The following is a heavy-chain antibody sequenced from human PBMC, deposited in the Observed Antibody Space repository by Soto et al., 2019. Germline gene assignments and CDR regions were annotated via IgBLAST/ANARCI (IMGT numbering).Heavy chain of an antibody. J-gene: IGHJ6*02. CDR2: IIPIFGTA. Sequence: QVQLVQSGAEVKKPGSSVKVSCKASGGTFSSYAISWVRQAPGQGLEWMGGIIPIFGTANYAQKFQGRVTITADESTSTAYMELSSLRSEDTAVYYCANLYYYVSSGYYENYYYYGMDVWGQGTTVTVSS. V-gene: IGHV1-69*01. CDR1: GGTFSSYA. D-gene: IGHD3-22*01. CDR3: ANLYYYVSSGYYENYYYYGMDV.